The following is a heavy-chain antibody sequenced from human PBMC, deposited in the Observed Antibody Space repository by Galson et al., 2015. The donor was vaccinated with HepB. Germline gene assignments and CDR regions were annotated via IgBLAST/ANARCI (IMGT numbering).Heavy chain of an antibody. Sequence: SVKVSCKASGGTFSSYAISWVRQAPGQGLEWMGGIIPILGIANYAQKFQGRVTITADKSTSTAYMELSSLRSEDTAVYYCARDVAVQGVNLILDYWGQGTLVTVSS. CDR3: ARDVAVQGVNLILDY. V-gene: IGHV1-69*10. J-gene: IGHJ4*02. CDR1: GGTFSSYA. D-gene: IGHD3-10*01. CDR2: IIPILGIA.